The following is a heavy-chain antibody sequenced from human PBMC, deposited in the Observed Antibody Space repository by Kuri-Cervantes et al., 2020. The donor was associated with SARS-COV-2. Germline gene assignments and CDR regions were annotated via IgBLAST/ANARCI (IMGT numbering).Heavy chain of an antibody. CDR3: ARGINGYFFFYYLDV. V-gene: IGHV4-34*01. J-gene: IGHJ6*03. CDR1: YGTLTGYQ. CDR2: INHRGDT. Sequence: GSLRLSCALYYGTLTGYQWSWIRQPPGKGLEWIGGINHRGDTYYNPSLEGRVTISRDTSENKFSLQLSSVTAADTAVYYCARGINGYFFFYYLDVWGKGTTVTVSS. D-gene: IGHD3-22*01.